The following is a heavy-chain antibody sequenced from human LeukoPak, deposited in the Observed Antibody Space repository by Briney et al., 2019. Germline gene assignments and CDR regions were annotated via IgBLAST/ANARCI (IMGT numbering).Heavy chain of an antibody. CDR2: ISAYNGNT. Sequence: ASVKVSCKASGYTFTSSGISWVRQAPGQGLEWMGWISAYNGNTNYAQKLQGRVTMTTDTSTSTAYMELRSLRSDDTAVYYCARDTWAVVREFSAFDIWSQGTMVTVSS. CDR1: GYTFTSSG. CDR3: ARDTWAVVREFSAFDI. J-gene: IGHJ3*02. D-gene: IGHD3-10*01. V-gene: IGHV1-18*01.